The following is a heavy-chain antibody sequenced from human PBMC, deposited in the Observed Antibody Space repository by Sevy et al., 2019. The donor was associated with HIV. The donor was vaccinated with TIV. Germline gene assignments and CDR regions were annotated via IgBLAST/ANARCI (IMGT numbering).Heavy chain of an antibody. V-gene: IGHV1-24*01. D-gene: IGHD1-26*01. CDR3: ATLGRGGNWFDP. CDR2: FDPENGET. J-gene: IGHJ5*02. Sequence: ASVKVSCKVSGYTLSELSMHWVRQAPEKGLEWMGGFDPENGETIYAQKFQGRVTLTEDTSTDTTYMELSSLRSEDTAVFNGATLGRGGNWFDPWGQGTLVTVSS. CDR1: GYTLSELS.